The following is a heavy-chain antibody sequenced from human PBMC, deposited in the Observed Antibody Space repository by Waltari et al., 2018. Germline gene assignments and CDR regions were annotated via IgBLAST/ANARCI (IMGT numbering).Heavy chain of an antibody. D-gene: IGHD2-2*01. CDR3: ARAVRYCSSTSCFYYYYYGMDV. V-gene: IGHV4-34*01. J-gene: IGHJ6*02. CDR1: GGSFSGYY. CDR2: INHSGST. Sequence: QVQLQQWGAGLLKPSETLSLTCAVYGGSFSGYYWSWIRQPPGKGLEWIGEINHSGSTNYNPSLKRRVTRSVDTSKNQFSLKLSAVTAADTAVYYCARAVRYCSSTSCFYYYYYGMDVWGQGTTVTVSS.